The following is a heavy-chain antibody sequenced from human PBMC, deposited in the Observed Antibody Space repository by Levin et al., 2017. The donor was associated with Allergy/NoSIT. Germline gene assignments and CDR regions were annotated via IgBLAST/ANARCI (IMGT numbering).Heavy chain of an antibody. CDR3: ARAIGSGKGWFDP. V-gene: IGHV6-1*01. CDR1: GDSVSGNNVA. Sequence: QSQTLSLTCAISGDSVSGNNVAWNWVRQSPSRGLEWLGRTYYRSKWYNEYAESVKSRIIINPDTSKNQFSLQLNSVTPDDTAVYYCARAIGSGKGWFDPWGQGTLVTVSS. J-gene: IGHJ5*02. CDR2: TYYRSKWYN. D-gene: IGHD3-3*01.